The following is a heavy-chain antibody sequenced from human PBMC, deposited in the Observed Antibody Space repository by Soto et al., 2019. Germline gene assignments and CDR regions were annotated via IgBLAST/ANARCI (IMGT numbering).Heavy chain of an antibody. J-gene: IGHJ4*02. CDR2: ISAYNGNT. Sequence: QVQLVQSGAEVKKPGASVKVSCKASGYTFTSYGISWVRQAAGQGLEWMGWISAYNGNTNYAQKLQGRVTMTTDTSTSTAYMELRSLRSVDTAVYYCARGAKQQLAGYYFDSWGQGTLVTVSS. V-gene: IGHV1-18*01. D-gene: IGHD6-13*01. CDR1: GYTFTSYG. CDR3: ARGAKQQLAGYYFDS.